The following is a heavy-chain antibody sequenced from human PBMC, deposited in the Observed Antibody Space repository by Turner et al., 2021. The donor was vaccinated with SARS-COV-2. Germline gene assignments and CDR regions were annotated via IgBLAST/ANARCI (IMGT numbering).Heavy chain of an antibody. J-gene: IGHJ4*02. Sequence: QVQLQESGPGLVKPSETLSLTCTVSAGSISSSSYFWGWIRQPPTKELEWIGSIYYSGTTYYNPSLKSRVSLSIDPSKNQFSLNLTSVTAADTALFYCARQAAGQGLDYWGRGILVTVSS. CDR1: AGSISSSSYF. CDR2: IYYSGTT. V-gene: IGHV4-39*01. D-gene: IGHD3-10*01. CDR3: ARQAAGQGLDY.